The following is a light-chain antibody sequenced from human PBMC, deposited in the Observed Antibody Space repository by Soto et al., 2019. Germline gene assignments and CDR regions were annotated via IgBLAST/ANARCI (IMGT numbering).Light chain of an antibody. V-gene: IGLV2-8*01. CDR1: SSDVGGYNY. Sequence: QSALTQPPSASGSPGQSVTISCTGTSSDVGGYNYVSWYQQYPGKAPKLMIYEVNKRPSGVPDRFSGSKSGNTASLTVSGLQAEDEADYYCSSYGGYYHYVFGTGTKLTVL. CDR3: SSYGGYYHYV. CDR2: EVN. J-gene: IGLJ1*01.